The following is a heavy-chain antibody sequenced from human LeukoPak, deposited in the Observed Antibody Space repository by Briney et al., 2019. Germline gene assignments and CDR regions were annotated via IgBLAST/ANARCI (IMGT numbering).Heavy chain of an antibody. CDR1: GFTFSSYA. V-gene: IGHV3-23*01. Sequence: PGGSLRLSCAASGFTFSSYAMSWVRQAPGKGLEWVSAISGSGSSTYYADSVKGRSTISRDNSKNTLYLQMNSLRAEDTAVYFCAKAYDSSGYSPFDYWGQGTLVTVSS. D-gene: IGHD3-22*01. CDR3: AKAYDSSGYSPFDY. CDR2: ISGSGSST. J-gene: IGHJ4*02.